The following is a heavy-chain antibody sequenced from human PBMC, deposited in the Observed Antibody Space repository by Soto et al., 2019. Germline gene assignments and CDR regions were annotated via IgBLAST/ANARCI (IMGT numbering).Heavy chain of an antibody. CDR2: ISYDGISK. D-gene: IGHD3-9*01. V-gene: IGHV3-30-3*01. CDR1: GFTFSSYA. CDR3: AKDGYLDTYYFDY. J-gene: IGHJ4*02. Sequence: GGSLRLSCAASGFTFSSYAMHWVRQAPGKGLEWVAVISYDGISKHYADSVKGRFSISRDDSENTLYVQMNSLRAEDTAVYYCAKDGYLDTYYFDYWGQGTLVTVSS.